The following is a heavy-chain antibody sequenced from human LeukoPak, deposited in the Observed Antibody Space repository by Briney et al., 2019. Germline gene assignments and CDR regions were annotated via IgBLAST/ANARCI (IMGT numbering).Heavy chain of an antibody. Sequence: GSVKVSCKASGYTFTGYYMHWVRQAPGQGLEWMGWINLNSGGTNYAQKFQGRVTMTRDTSISTAYMELSRLRSDDTAVYYCARQSSGWSYYYGMDVWGQGTTVTVSS. J-gene: IGHJ6*02. V-gene: IGHV1-2*02. CDR1: GYTFTGYY. D-gene: IGHD6-19*01. CDR2: INLNSGGT. CDR3: ARQSSGWSYYYGMDV.